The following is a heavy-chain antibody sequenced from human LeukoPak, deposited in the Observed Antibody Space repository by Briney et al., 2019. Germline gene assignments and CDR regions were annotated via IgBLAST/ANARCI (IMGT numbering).Heavy chain of an antibody. J-gene: IGHJ4*02. V-gene: IGHV3-7*01. CDR2: IKQDGSQK. Sequence: PGGSLRLSCAASGFTFSSYSMNWVRQAPGKGLEWVANIKQDGSQKYYVDSVKGRFTISRDNAKNSLDLHLNSLRGEDTAVYYCARDTAAPLTTALGYLTYWGQGTLVTVSS. CDR1: GFTFSSYS. D-gene: IGHD4-17*01. CDR3: ARDTAAPLTTALGYLTY.